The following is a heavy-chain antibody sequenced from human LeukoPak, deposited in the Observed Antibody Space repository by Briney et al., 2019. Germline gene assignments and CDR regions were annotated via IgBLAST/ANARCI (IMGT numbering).Heavy chain of an antibody. Sequence: GGSLRLSCAASGFTFSSYWMHWVRHAPGKGPVWVSRINTDGSSTSYADSVKGRFTISRDNAKNTLYLQMNSLRAEDTAVYYCAITKYSSSWLDYWGQGTLVTVSS. J-gene: IGHJ4*02. CDR1: GFTFSSYW. V-gene: IGHV3-74*01. D-gene: IGHD6-6*01. CDR2: INTDGSST. CDR3: AITKYSSSWLDY.